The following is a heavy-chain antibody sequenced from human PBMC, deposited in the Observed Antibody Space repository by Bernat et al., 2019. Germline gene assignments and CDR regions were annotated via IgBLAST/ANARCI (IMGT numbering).Heavy chain of an antibody. Sequence: QVQLQESGPGLVKPSQTLSLTCTVSGASISSGGYYWSWIRQHPGKGLEWIGYVYYSGSAYYNPSLRSRVIISVDTSKNQFSLNLDSVTAADTAVYYCARAGSEGLTTFDYWGQGTLVTVSS. CDR2: VYYSGSA. J-gene: IGHJ4*02. D-gene: IGHD3-3*01. CDR3: ARAGSEGLTTFDY. CDR1: GASISSGGYY. V-gene: IGHV4-31*03.